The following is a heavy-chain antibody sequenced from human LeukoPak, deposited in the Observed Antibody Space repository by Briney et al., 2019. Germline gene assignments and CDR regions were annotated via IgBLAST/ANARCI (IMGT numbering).Heavy chain of an antibody. D-gene: IGHD4-17*01. CDR2: INHSGST. CDR3: ARHLDTVSTRAGTFDY. Sequence: SETLSLTCTVSGGSISSSSYYWSWIRQPPGKGLEWIGEINHSGSTNYNPSLKSRVTISVDTSKNQFSLKLSSVTAADTAVYYCARHLDTVSTRAGTFDYWGQGTLVTVSS. V-gene: IGHV4-39*01. CDR1: GGSISSSSYY. J-gene: IGHJ4*02.